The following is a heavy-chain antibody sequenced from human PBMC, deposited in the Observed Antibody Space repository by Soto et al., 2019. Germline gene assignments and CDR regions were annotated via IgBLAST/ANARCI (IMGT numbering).Heavy chain of an antibody. J-gene: IGHJ4*02. D-gene: IGHD5-12*01. CDR3: ARDGYNSLFDY. V-gene: IGHV4-59*01. Sequence: SETLSLTCTVSGGSISSYYWSWIRQPPGKGLEWIGYIYYSGSTNYNPSPKSRVTISVDTSKNQFSLKLSSVTAADTAVYYCARDGYNSLFDYWGQGTLVTVSS. CDR2: IYYSGST. CDR1: GGSISSYY.